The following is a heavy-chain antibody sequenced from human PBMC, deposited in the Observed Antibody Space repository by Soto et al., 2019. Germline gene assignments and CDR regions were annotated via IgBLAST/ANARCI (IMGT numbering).Heavy chain of an antibody. D-gene: IGHD3-9*01. CDR3: AKATGYVDPFDA. V-gene: IGHV3-23*01. Sequence: EVHLLESGGGLVQPGGSLRLSCAASGFTFSNYAMGWVRQAPGKGLEWVSSIIGSGGGTFYADSVKGRFTISRDNYKNTLYLQMDGLKAEDTALYYCAKATGYVDPFDAWGQGTMVTVSS. CDR2: IIGSGGGT. J-gene: IGHJ3*01. CDR1: GFTFSNYA.